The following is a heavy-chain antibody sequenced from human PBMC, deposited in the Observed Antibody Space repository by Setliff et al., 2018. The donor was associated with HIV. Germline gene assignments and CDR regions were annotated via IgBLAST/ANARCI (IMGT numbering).Heavy chain of an antibody. V-gene: IGHV4-59*01. D-gene: IGHD4-17*01. CDR2: IYFTGSS. CDR1: GGSISTYY. Sequence: ETLSLTCTVSGGSISTYYWSWIRQPPGKGLEWIGSIYFTGSSDNNPSLKSRVTLSVDTSKHQFSLKLSSVTAADTAVYYCARVQMAYAAFDVWGQGTMVT. CDR3: ARVQMAYAAFDV. J-gene: IGHJ3*01.